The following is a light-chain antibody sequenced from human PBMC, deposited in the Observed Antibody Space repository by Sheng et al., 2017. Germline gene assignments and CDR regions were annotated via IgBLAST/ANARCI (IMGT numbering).Light chain of an antibody. J-gene: IGKJ1*01. Sequence: DIQMTQSPSTLSASVGDRVTITCRASQSISSWLAWYQQKPGKAPKVLIYKASYLESGVPSRFSGSGSGTEFSLTISSLQPDDIATYYCQKYESSWAFGQGTKVE. CDR1: QSISSW. CDR3: QKYESSWA. V-gene: IGKV1-5*03. CDR2: KAS.